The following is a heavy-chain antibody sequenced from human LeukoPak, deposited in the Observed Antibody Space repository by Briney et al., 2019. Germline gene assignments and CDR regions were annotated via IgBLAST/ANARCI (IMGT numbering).Heavy chain of an antibody. CDR3: ASSRYCSGGSCPLDY. CDR1: GYSFTSYW. V-gene: IGHV5-51*01. Sequence: KISCKGSGYSFTSYWIGWVRQMPGKGLEWMGIIYPGDSDTRYSPSFQGQVTISADKSISTAYLQWSSLKASDTAMYYCASSRYCSGGSCPLDYWGQGTLVTVSS. D-gene: IGHD2-15*01. J-gene: IGHJ4*02. CDR2: IYPGDSDT.